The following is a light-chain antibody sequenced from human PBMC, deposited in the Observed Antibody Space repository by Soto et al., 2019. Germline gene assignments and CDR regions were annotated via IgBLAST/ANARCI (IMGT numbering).Light chain of an antibody. Sequence: DIQVTQSPSSLSASVGDRVSITCRASQTIRSNVNWLQQKPGEVPKILIYGASTLQSGVPSRFRGSGTGTDFTLTISNVQPEDFATYYCQQSYDHPLTFGQGTRLEI. CDR1: QTIRSN. J-gene: IGKJ5*01. CDR3: QQSYDHPLT. CDR2: GAS. V-gene: IGKV1-39*01.